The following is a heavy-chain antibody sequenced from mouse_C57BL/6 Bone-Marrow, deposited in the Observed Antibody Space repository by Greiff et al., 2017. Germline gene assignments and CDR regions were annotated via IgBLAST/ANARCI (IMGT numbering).Heavy chain of an antibody. CDR1: GFTFSSYA. D-gene: IGHD1-1*01. CDR3: TREGYYGSSYYFDY. J-gene: IGHJ2*01. V-gene: IGHV5-9-1*02. Sequence: EVQLVESGDGLVKPGGSLKLSCAASGFTFSSYAMSWVRQTPGKSLEWVAYISRGGDYTYYAGTVKGRFTISRDKTRNTLYLQMSSLKSEDTAMYYCTREGYYGSSYYFDYWGQGTTLTVSA. CDR2: ISRGGDYT.